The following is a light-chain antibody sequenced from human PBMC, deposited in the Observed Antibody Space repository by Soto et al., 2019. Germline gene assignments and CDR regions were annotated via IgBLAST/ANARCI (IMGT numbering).Light chain of an antibody. CDR2: KAS. Sequence: DIQMTQSPSTLSASVGDRVTITCRASQSISSWLAWYQQKPVKAPKLLIYKASSLESGVPSRFSGSGSGTEFTLTISSLQPDYFATYYCQQYNSYPFNFGPGTKVDIK. CDR3: QQYNSYPFN. CDR1: QSISSW. J-gene: IGKJ3*01. V-gene: IGKV1-5*03.